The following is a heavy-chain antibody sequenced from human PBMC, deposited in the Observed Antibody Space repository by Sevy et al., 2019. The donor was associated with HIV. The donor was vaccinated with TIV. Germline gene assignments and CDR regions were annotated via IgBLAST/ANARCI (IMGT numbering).Heavy chain of an antibody. D-gene: IGHD3-10*01. J-gene: IGHJ3*02. CDR3: ERDGELLAFDI. V-gene: IGHV1-46*01. CDR2: INPSGGST. CDR1: GYTFTSYY. Sequence: ASVKVSCKASGYTFTSYYMHWVRQAPGQGLEWMGIINPSGGSTSYAQKFQGRVTMTRDTSTSTVYMELSSLRSEDTAVYYCERDGELLAFDIWGQGTMVTVSS.